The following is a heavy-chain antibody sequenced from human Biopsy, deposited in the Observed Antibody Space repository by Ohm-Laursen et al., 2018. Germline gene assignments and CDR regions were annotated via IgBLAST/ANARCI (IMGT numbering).Heavy chain of an antibody. V-gene: IGHV1-2*02. CDR3: ALQSVAQMKNFDY. Sequence: GSVKVSCKASGFSFTGYYIHWVRQAPGQGLEWMGWISPKSGGTNYAQKFQGNITMTKNTSMSTAYMEMSRLRSDDTAVYYCALQSVAQMKNFDYWGQGTLVTVSS. J-gene: IGHJ4*02. CDR1: GFSFTGYY. CDR2: ISPKSGGT. D-gene: IGHD6-19*01.